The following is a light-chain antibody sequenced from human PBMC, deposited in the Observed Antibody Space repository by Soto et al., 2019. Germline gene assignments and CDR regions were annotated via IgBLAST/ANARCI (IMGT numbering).Light chain of an antibody. Sequence: QSALTQPASVSGSPGQSITISCTGTSSDVGGYNYVSCYQKHPGKAPKLMIYDVSNRPSGVSNRFSGSKSGNTASLTISGLPAEDEADYYCSSYTSSSTSVLFGGGTKLTVL. J-gene: IGLJ2*01. CDR2: DVS. V-gene: IGLV2-14*01. CDR3: SSYTSSSTSVL. CDR1: SSDVGGYNY.